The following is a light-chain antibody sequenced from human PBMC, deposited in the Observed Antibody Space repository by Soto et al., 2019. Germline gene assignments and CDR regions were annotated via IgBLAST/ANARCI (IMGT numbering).Light chain of an antibody. Sequence: QSALTQPASVSGSPGQSITISCTGTISDVGGYNYVSWYQQHPGKDPKLIIYEVSSRPSGVSNRFSGSKSGNTASLTVSGLQAEVEADYYCSSYTSSSTWVFGGGTKLTVL. CDR2: EVS. J-gene: IGLJ3*02. CDR1: ISDVGGYNY. CDR3: SSYTSSSTWV. V-gene: IGLV2-14*01.